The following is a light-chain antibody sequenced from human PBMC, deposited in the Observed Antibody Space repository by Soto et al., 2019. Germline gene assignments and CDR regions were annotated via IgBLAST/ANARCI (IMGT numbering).Light chain of an antibody. V-gene: IGLV2-8*01. CDR2: EVN. J-gene: IGLJ3*02. CDR3: SSYAGSNNLV. Sequence: QSALTQPPSASGSPGQSVTISCTGTSSDVGDYNYVSSYQQHPGKAPKLMIYEVNKRPSGVPDRFSGSKSGNTASLTVSGLQAEDEADYYCSSYAGSNNLVFGGGTKLTVL. CDR1: SSDVGDYNY.